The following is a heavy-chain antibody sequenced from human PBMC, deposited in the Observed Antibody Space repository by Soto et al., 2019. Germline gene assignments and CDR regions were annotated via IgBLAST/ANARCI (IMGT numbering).Heavy chain of an antibody. CDR1: GGSTSSDNY. Sequence: SATLSITCTVSGGSTSSDNYWSWIRQPPGKGLEWIGHIYDSGNTDYNPSLKSRLAISIDTSKNQFSLKLSSVTAADTAVYFCAREGGESSDGLYYFDSWGQGSLVTVSS. V-gene: IGHV4-30-4*01. CDR3: AREGGESSDGLYYFDS. D-gene: IGHD3-16*01. J-gene: IGHJ4*02. CDR2: IYDSGNT.